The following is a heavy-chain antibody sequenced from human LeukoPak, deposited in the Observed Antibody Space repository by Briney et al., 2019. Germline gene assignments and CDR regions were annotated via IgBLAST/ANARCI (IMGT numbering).Heavy chain of an antibody. V-gene: IGHV1-46*01. CDR3: ARTAAGTGGFDY. CDR1: GYTFTSYY. CDR2: INPSGGST. Sequence: GASVKVSCKASGYTFTSYYMHWVRQAPGQGLEWMGIINPSGGSTSYAQKFQGRVTMTRDTSTSTVYMEPSSLRSEDTAVYYCARTAAGTGGFDYWGQGTLVTVSS. J-gene: IGHJ4*02. D-gene: IGHD6-13*01.